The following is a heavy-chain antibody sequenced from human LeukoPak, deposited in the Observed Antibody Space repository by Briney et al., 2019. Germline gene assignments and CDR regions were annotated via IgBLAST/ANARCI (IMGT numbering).Heavy chain of an antibody. D-gene: IGHD1-7*01. CDR1: GFTFSSYA. CDR3: ARDPNWNYDHPDY. J-gene: IGHJ4*02. CDR2: ISYDGSNK. V-gene: IGHV3-30-3*01. Sequence: GRSLRLSCAASGFTFSSYAMHWVRQAPGKGLEWVAVISYDGSNKYYADSVKGRFTISRDNSKNTLYLQMNSLRAEDTAVYYCARDPNWNYDHPDYWGQGTLVTVSS.